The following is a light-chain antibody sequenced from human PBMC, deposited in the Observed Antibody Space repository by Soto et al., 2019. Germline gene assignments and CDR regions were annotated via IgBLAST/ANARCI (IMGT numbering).Light chain of an antibody. J-gene: IGKJ1*01. CDR2: GAS. CDR1: QSVSSSY. CDR3: QEYGISRT. Sequence: IVLTQSPAILALSPGDRATLSCRASQSVSSSYLAWYQHKPGQAPRLLIHGASSRVTGIPDRFSGSGSGTDFTLTISRLEPEDFAVYYCQEYGISRTFGQGTKVDIK. V-gene: IGKV3-20*01.